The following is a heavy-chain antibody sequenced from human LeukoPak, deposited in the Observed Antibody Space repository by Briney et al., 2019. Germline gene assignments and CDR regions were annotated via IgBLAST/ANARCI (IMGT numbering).Heavy chain of an antibody. D-gene: IGHD2-2*01. Sequence: GGSLRLSCAASGFTFSSYSMNWVRQAPGKGLEWVSSISSSSSYIYYADSVKGRFTISRDNAKNSLYLQMNSLRAEDTAVYYCARIVVVPAAMVGREPGGYYFDYWGQGTLVTVSS. CDR1: GFTFSSYS. CDR2: ISSSSSYI. J-gene: IGHJ4*02. CDR3: ARIVVVPAAMVGREPGGYYFDY. V-gene: IGHV3-21*01.